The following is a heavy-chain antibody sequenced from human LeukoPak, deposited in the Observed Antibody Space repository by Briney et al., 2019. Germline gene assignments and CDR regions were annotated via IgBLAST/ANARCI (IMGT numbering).Heavy chain of an antibody. CDR2: ISWNSGSI. J-gene: IGHJ4*02. CDR1: GFTFDDYA. Sequence: GRSLRLSCAASGFTFDDYAMHWVRQAPGKGLEWVSGISWNSGSIGYADSVKGRFTISRDNAKNPLYLQMNSLRAEDTALYYCAKDRSYYDSSGYYDYWGQGTLVTVSS. D-gene: IGHD3-22*01. CDR3: AKDRSYYDSSGYYDY. V-gene: IGHV3-9*01.